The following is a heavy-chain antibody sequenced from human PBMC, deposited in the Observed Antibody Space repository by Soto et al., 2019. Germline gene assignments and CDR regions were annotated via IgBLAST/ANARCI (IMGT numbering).Heavy chain of an antibody. CDR3: ARDGGAHYDSSGYHYALDY. D-gene: IGHD3-22*01. CDR2: IDLSDSYK. Sequence: PGESLKISCKGPGYSFRNNWITWVRQMPGEGLEWMGRIDLSDSYKSYSPSFQGHVSFSADTSINTAYLQWSSLRASDTAMYYCARDGGAHYDSSGYHYALDYWGQGTPVTVSS. J-gene: IGHJ4*02. CDR1: GYSFRNNW. V-gene: IGHV5-10-1*01.